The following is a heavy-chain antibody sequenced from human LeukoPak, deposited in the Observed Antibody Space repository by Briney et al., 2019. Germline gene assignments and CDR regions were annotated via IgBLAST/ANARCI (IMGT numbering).Heavy chain of an antibody. Sequence: SETLSLTCTVSGGPIITYYWSWIRQPPGKGLEWIGYIYYSGSTNYYPSLKSRVTISVDTSKNQFSLKLSSVTAADTAVYYCARGSAVYYYMEVWGKGNTVTVSS. V-gene: IGHV4-59*01. J-gene: IGHJ6*03. CDR2: IYYSGST. CDR1: GGPIITYY. CDR3: ARGSAVYYYMEV. D-gene: IGHD6-13*01.